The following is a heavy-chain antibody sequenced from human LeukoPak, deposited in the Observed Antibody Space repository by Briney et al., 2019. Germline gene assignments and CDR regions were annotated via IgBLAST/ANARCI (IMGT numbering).Heavy chain of an antibody. Sequence: PGGSLRLSCAASGFTVGSAWMSWVRQAPGKGLEWVANRKQDGSEQFYLDCVKGRFTISRDYAKNSLYLQMHSLRVEDTAVYYCARESIVVVPTTMDDASDIWGQGPMVTVSS. V-gene: IGHV3-7*01. D-gene: IGHD2-2*01. CDR2: RKQDGSEQ. CDR3: ARESIVVVPTTMDDASDI. CDR1: GFTVGSAW. J-gene: IGHJ3*02.